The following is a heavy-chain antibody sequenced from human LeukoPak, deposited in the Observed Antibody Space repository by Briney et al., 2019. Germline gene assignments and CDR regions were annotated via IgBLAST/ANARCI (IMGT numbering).Heavy chain of an antibody. CDR2: ISGSAGST. CDR1: GFTFSSYA. V-gene: IGHV3-23*01. J-gene: IGHJ4*02. CDR3: AKFGAALPQKRLGTNTFDY. D-gene: IGHD6-6*01. Sequence: GGSLRLSCAASGFTFSSYAMSWVRQAPGKGLEWVSAISGSAGSTYYADSVKGRFTISRDNSKNTLYLQMNSLRAEDTAVYYCAKFGAALPQKRLGTNTFDYSGQGTLVTVSS.